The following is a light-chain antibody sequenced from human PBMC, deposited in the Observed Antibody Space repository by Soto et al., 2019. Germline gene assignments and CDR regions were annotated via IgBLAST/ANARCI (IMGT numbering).Light chain of an antibody. CDR1: QDISTR. V-gene: IGKV1-12*01. J-gene: IGKJ1*01. CDR2: AAS. CDR3: QQAYTFPWT. Sequence: DIQLTQSPSSVSASVGDRVTITCRASQDISTRLAWYQQKPGTAPKLLIYAASTSGSGVPSRFSGRGSGTDFSLTVSGLQSEDFATDFCQQAYTFPWTFGQGTKVDIK.